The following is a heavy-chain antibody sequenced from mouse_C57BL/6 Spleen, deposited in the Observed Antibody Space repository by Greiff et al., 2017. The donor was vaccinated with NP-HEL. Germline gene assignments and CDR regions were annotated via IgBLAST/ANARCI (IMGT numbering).Heavy chain of an antibody. CDR1: GYAFTNYL. V-gene: IGHV1-54*01. Sequence: QVQLQQPGAELVKPGASVKMSCKASGYAFTNYLIEWVKQRPGQGLEWIGVINPGSGGTNYNEKFKAKATLTADKSSSTAYMQLSSLTSEDSAVYFCARRGSSWYFDVWGTGTTVTVSS. J-gene: IGHJ1*03. CDR2: INPGSGGT. CDR3: ARRGSSWYFDV. D-gene: IGHD1-1*01.